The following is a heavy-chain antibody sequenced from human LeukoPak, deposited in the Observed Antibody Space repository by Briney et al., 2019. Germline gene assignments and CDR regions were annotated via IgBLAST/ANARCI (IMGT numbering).Heavy chain of an antibody. CDR3: AEAVAGTGLHFDY. J-gene: IGHJ4*02. D-gene: IGHD6-19*01. CDR2: IYYSGST. V-gene: IGHV4-39*01. CDR1: GGSISSSSYY. Sequence: PSETLSLTCTVSGGSISSSSYYWGWIRQPPGKGLEWIGSIYYSGSTYYNPSLKSRVTISVDTSKNQFSLKLSSVTAADTAVYYCAEAVAGTGLHFDYWGQGTLVTVSS.